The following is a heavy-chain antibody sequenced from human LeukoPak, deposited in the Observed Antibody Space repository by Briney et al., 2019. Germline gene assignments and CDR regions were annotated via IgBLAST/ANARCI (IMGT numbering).Heavy chain of an antibody. J-gene: IGHJ3*02. V-gene: IGHV3-74*03. CDR2: IQSDGSTT. Sequence: PLGSQRLSCAASGFTFSSYWMHWVRQTPGKGLVWVSGIQSDGSTTTYADFVKGRFTISRDNAKNTLFLQMNSLRAEDTAVYYCARGMDGYGPDAFDIWGQGTMVSVSS. D-gene: IGHD5-24*01. CDR3: ARGMDGYGPDAFDI. CDR1: GFTFSSYW.